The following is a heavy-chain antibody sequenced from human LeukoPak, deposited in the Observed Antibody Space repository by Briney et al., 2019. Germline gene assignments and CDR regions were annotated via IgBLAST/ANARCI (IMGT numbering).Heavy chain of an antibody. CDR3: AKDLSRAVAADWFDP. V-gene: IGHV3-23*01. J-gene: IGHJ5*02. CDR1: GFTFSNYD. Sequence: GSLRLACAASGFTFSNYDMSWVRQAPGKGLEWVSSISDSGGSTYYADSVKGRFTISRDNSKNTLYLQMTNLRAADTAVYYCAKDLSRAVAADWFDPWDQGSLVTVSS. CDR2: ISDSGGST. D-gene: IGHD6-19*01.